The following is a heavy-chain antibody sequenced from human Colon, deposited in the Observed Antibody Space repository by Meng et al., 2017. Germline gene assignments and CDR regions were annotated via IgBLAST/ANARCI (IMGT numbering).Heavy chain of an antibody. Sequence: LPASAPRLVQPADTLSRLSAASGSAVRSPDNQWVWDRRPPGKGLESIGYARIDYANTNYNPSLKSRVNVSLDTSKNQFSLNVRSVTAADTAVYYCARDYWGSLDFWGQGSLVTVSS. CDR2: ARIDYANT. CDR1: GSAVRSPDNQ. V-gene: IGHV4-61*08. CDR3: ARDYWGSLDF. D-gene: IGHD3-16*01. J-gene: IGHJ4*02.